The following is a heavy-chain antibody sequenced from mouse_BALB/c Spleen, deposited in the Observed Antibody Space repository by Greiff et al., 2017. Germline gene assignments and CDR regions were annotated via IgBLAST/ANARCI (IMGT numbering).Heavy chain of an antibody. CDR1: GFTFSSYY. J-gene: IGHJ4*01. V-gene: IGHV5-6-2*01. CDR3: ARSFFYYAMDY. CDR2: INSNGGST. Sequence: EVQLVESGGGLVKLGGSLKLSCAASGFTFSSYYMSWVRQTPEKRLELVAAINSNGGSTYYPDTVKGRFTISRDNAKNTLYLQMSSLKSEDTALYYCARSFFYYAMDYWGQGTSVTVSS.